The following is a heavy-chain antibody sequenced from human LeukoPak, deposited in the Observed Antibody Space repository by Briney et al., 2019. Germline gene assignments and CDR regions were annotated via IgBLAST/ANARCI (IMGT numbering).Heavy chain of an antibody. D-gene: IGHD1-1*01. CDR3: ARDPGVQLERRYYFDY. CDR2: ISSSSTYI. CDR1: GFTFSSYG. V-gene: IGHV3-21*01. Sequence: GGSLRLSCEASGFTFSSYGMNWVRQAPGKGLEWVSSISSSSTYIYYADSVKGRFTISRDNPKNSLYLQMNSLRAEDTAIYYCARDPGVQLERRYYFDYWGQGTLVTVSS. J-gene: IGHJ4*02.